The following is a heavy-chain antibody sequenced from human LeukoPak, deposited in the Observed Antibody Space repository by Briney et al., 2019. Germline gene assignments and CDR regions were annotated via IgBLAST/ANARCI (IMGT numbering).Heavy chain of an antibody. V-gene: IGHV4-39*07. CDR1: GGSISSSSYY. CDR2: IYYSGST. Sequence: SETLSLTCTVSGGSISSSSYYWGWIRQPPGKGLEWIGSIYYSGSTNYNPSLKSRVTISVDTSKNQFSLKLSSVTAADTAVYYCARATRDGYNYVFGYWGQGTLVTVSS. J-gene: IGHJ4*02. CDR3: ARATRDGYNYVFGY. D-gene: IGHD5-24*01.